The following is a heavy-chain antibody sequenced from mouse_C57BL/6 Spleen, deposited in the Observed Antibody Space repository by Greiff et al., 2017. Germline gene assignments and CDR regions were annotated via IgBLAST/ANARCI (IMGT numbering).Heavy chain of an antibody. CDR3: ARRREMDY. Sequence: VKLQESGPGLVQPSQSLSITCTVSGFSLTSYGVHWVRQSPGKGLEWLGVIWSGGSTDYNAACISRLSISKDNSKSQVFFKMNSLQADDTAIYYCARRREMDYWGQGTSVTVSS. CDR1: GFSLTSYG. J-gene: IGHJ4*01. CDR2: IWSGGST. V-gene: IGHV2-2*01.